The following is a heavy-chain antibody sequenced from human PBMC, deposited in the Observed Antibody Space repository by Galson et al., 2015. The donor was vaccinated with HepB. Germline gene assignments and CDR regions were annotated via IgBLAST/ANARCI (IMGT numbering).Heavy chain of an antibody. CDR1: GYTFTSYY. D-gene: IGHD5-18*01. V-gene: IGHV1-46*01. J-gene: IGHJ6*02. CDR3: ARDSELRYSYGPPTRYYGMDV. Sequence: SVKVSCKASGYTFTSYYMHWVRQAPGQGLEWMGIINPSGGSTSYAQKFQGRVTMTRDTSTSTVYMELSSLRSEDTAVYYCARDSELRYSYGPPTRYYGMDVWGQGTTVTVSS. CDR2: INPSGGST.